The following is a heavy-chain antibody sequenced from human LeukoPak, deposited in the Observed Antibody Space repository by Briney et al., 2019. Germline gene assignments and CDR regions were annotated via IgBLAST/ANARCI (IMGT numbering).Heavy chain of an antibody. CDR1: GLTFNSYS. J-gene: IGHJ4*02. CDR3: AGDSRTLIDY. V-gene: IGHV3-21*06. CDR2: IDSSSTYI. Sequence: GGSLRLSCAASGLTFNSYSMNWVRQAPGKGLEWVSAIDSSSTYIFYADSVKGRFTISRDNAKNSLYLQMNGMGVEDTAVYYCAGDSRTLIDYWGQGTLVTVSS.